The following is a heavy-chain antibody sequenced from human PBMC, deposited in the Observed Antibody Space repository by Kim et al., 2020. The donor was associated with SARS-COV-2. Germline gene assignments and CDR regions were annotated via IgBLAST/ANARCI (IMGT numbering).Heavy chain of an antibody. V-gene: IGHV4-39*01. Sequence: HKRRVTITVDTSKNQFALKLSSVTAADTAVYYCARQGPAGFGELSVAFDIWGQGTMVTVSS. D-gene: IGHD3-10*01. CDR3: ARQGPAGFGELSVAFDI. J-gene: IGHJ3*02.